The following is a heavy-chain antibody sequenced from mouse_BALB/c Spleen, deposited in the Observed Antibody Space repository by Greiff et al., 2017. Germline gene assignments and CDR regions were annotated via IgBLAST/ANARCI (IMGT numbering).Heavy chain of an antibody. CDR3: ARRWLPQYYYAMDY. Sequence: QVQLQQPGAELVKPGASVKLSCKASGYTFTSYWMHWVKQRPGQGLEWIGEINPSNGRTNYNEKFKSKATLTVDKSSSTAYMQLSSLTSEDSAVYYCARRWLPQYYYAMDYWGQGTSVTVSS. V-gene: IGHV1S81*02. J-gene: IGHJ4*01. CDR1: GYTFTSYW. CDR2: INPSNGRT. D-gene: IGHD2-2*01.